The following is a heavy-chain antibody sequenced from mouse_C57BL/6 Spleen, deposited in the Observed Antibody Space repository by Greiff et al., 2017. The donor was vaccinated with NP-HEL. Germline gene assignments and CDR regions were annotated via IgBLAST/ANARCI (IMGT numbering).Heavy chain of an antibody. Sequence: VQLQQSGPELVKPGASVKISCKASGYTFTDYYMNWVKQSHGKSLEWIGDINPNNGGTSYNQKFKGKATLTVDKSSSTAYMELRSLTSEDSAVYYCASRDGYYVTYFDYWGQGTTLTVSS. CDR3: ASRDGYYVTYFDY. D-gene: IGHD2-3*01. J-gene: IGHJ2*01. CDR1: GYTFTDYY. CDR2: INPNNGGT. V-gene: IGHV1-26*01.